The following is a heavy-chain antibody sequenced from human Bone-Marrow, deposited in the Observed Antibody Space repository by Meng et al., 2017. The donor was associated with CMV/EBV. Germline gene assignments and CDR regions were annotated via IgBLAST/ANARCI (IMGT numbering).Heavy chain of an antibody. CDR3: ARSRPAEAFDI. CDR1: GVTFSSYG. V-gene: IGHV3-33*01. CDR2: IWYDGSNK. J-gene: IGHJ3*02. Sequence: GGSLRRSCAASGVTFSSYGMHWVRQAPGKGLEWVAVIWYDGSNKYYADSVKGRFTISRDNSKNTLYLQMNSLRAEDTAVYYCARSRPAEAFDIWGQETRDTVSS.